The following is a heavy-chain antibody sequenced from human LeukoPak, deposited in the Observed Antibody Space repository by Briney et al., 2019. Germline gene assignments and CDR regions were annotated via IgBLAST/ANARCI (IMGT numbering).Heavy chain of an antibody. CDR3: AKDSSSSNYYYGLDV. Sequence: GGSLRLSCAASGFTFSSYEMNWVRQAPGKGLEWVSYISSSGSTIYYADSVKGRFTISRDNSKNTLYLQMNSLRGDDTGMYFCAKDSSSSNYYYGLDVWGQGTTVTVSS. CDR1: GFTFSSYE. J-gene: IGHJ6*02. CDR2: ISSSGSTI. V-gene: IGHV3-48*03. D-gene: IGHD6-13*01.